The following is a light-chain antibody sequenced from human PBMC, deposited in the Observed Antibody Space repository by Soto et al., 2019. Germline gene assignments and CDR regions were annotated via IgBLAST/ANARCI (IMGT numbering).Light chain of an antibody. J-gene: IGKJ1*01. Sequence: DIQMTQSPSTLSGSVGDRVTITCRASQTISSWLAWYQQKPGKAPKLLIYKASTLKRGVPSRFSGSGSGTEFTLTISSLQPDDFATYYCQHYNSYSEAFGQGTKVEL. CDR2: KAS. CDR3: QHYNSYSEA. V-gene: IGKV1-5*03. CDR1: QTISSW.